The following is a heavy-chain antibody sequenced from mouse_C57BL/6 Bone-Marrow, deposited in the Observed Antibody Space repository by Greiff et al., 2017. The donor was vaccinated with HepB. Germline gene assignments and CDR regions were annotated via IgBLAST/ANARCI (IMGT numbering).Heavy chain of an antibody. D-gene: IGHD1-1*01. CDR3: ARLGHYYGSYWYFDV. CDR2: IDPSDSET. V-gene: IGHV1-52*01. Sequence: VQLQQPGAELVRPGSSVKLSCKASGYTFTSYWMHWVKQRPIQGLEWIGNIDPSDSETHYNQKFKDKATLTVDKSSSTAYMQLSSLTSEDSAVYYCARLGHYYGSYWYFDVWGTGTTVTVSS. CDR1: GYTFTSYW. J-gene: IGHJ1*03.